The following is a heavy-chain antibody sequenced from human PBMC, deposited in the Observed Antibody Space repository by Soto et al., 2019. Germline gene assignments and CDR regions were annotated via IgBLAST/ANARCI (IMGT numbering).Heavy chain of an antibody. Sequence: ASVKVSCKASGYTFTSYAMHWVRRAPGQRLEWMGWINAGNGNTKYSQKFQGRVTITRDTSASTAYMELSSLRSEDTAVYYCARVLSSSGYAPEGYWGQGTLVTVSS. CDR2: INAGNGNT. CDR1: GYTFTSYA. V-gene: IGHV1-3*01. J-gene: IGHJ4*02. D-gene: IGHD3-22*01. CDR3: ARVLSSSGYAPEGY.